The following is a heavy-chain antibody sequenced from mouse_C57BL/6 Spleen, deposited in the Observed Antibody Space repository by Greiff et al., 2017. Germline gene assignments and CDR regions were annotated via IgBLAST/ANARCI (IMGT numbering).Heavy chain of an antibody. D-gene: IGHD1-1*01. CDR1: GFNIKDYY. CDR2: IDPEEGAP. Sequence: VQLQQSGAELVRPGDSVTLSCTASGFNIKDYYMHWVKQRPEQGLEWIGRIDPEEGAPEYAPKFQGKSTMTADTSSNTAYLKLSSLTSEDTAVYYCTRLYYVSSWDFDYWGQGTTLTVSS. J-gene: IGHJ2*01. CDR3: TRLYYVSSWDFDY. V-gene: IGHV14-1*01.